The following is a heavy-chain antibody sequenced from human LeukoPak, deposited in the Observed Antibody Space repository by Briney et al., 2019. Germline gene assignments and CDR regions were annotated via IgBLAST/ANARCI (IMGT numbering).Heavy chain of an antibody. CDR3: ARAVAGTILLDYYYYYGMDV. CDR2: VNPNSGNT. CDR1: GYTFTSYD. D-gene: IGHD6-19*01. J-gene: IGHJ6*02. V-gene: IGHV1-8*01. Sequence: ASVKVSCKASGYTFTSYDINWVRQATGQGLEWMGWVNPNSGNTGYAQKFQGRVTMTRNTSISTAYMELSSLRSEDTAVYYCARAVAGTILLDYYYYYGMDVWGQGTTVTVSS.